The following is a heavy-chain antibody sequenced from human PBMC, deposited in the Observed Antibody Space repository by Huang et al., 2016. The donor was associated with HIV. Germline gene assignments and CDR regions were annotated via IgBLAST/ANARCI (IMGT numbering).Heavy chain of an antibody. J-gene: IGHJ4*02. CDR2: ISYDGSNK. D-gene: IGHD4-17*01. CDR3: AKVRDDYGDYYFDY. Sequence: QVQLVESGGGVVQPGRSLRLSCAASGFTFSTYGMHWVRKAPGKGLEWVAVISYDGSNKYDADSVKGRFTISRDNSQNTLFLQMNSLRPEDTAVYYCAKVRDDYGDYYFDYWGQGTLVTVSS. V-gene: IGHV3-30*18. CDR1: GFTFSTYG.